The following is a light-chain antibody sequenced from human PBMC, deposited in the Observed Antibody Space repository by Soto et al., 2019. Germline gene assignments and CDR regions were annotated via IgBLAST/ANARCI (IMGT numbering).Light chain of an antibody. CDR2: ANT. Sequence: QSVLTQPPSVSGAPGQRVTISCTGSSSSIGAGYDVHWYQQLPGTVPKLLIYANTNRPSWVPDRFSGSKSGTSASLAITGLQAEDEANYYCQSYDSSLSGYVFGTGTKVTVL. CDR1: SSSIGAGYD. V-gene: IGLV1-40*01. CDR3: QSYDSSLSGYV. J-gene: IGLJ1*01.